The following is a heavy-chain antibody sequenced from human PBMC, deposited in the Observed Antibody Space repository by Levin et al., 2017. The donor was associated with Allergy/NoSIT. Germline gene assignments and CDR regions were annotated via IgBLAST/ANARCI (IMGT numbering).Heavy chain of an antibody. CDR2: ISGSGDGT. Sequence: GGSLRLSCAASGFTFSSYAMTWVRQAPGKGLEWVSAISGSGDGTYCADSVKGRFTISRDNSKNTLYLQMNSLRAEDTAVYYCARGWNSISYYSTHWGQGTLVTVSS. J-gene: IGHJ4*02. D-gene: IGHD1-26*01. CDR1: GFTFSSYA. V-gene: IGHV3-23*01. CDR3: ARGWNSISYYSTH.